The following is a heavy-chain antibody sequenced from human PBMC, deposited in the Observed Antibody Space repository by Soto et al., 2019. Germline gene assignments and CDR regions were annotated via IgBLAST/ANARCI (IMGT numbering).Heavy chain of an antibody. V-gene: IGHV3-33*01. CDR3: ARDPGHDEAMDY. CDR2: IWHNGKNK. J-gene: IGHJ4*02. D-gene: IGHD1-1*01. CDR1: GFAFSNFG. Sequence: QVQVVESGGGVVQPGRSLRLSCAASGFAFSNFGMHWVRQVPGKGLEWVAVIWHNGKNKDYADYAKGRFTISRDNSKNILYLEMNRLRVEDTAVYYCARDPGHDEAMDYWGQGTLVTVSS.